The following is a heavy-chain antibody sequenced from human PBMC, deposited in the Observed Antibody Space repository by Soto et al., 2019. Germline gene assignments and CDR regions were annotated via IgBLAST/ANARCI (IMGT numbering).Heavy chain of an antibody. V-gene: IGHV4-30-4*01. J-gene: IGHJ4*02. CDR2: IYYSGST. D-gene: IGHD3-10*01. CDR1: GGSISSGDYY. Sequence: SETLSLTCTVSGGSISSGDYYWSWIRQPPGKGLEWIGYIYYSGSTYYNPSLKSRVTISVDTSKNQFSLKLSSVTAADTAVYYCARAPYGSGSYYTFDYWGQGTLVTVSS. CDR3: ARAPYGSGSYYTFDY.